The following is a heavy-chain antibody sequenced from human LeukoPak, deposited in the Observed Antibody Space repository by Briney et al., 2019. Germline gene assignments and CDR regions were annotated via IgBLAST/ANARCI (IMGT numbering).Heavy chain of an antibody. D-gene: IGHD3-22*01. Sequence: GGSLRLSCAASGFTFRHYWMSWVRQAPGKGLEWVANMNQDGREKYYVDSVKGRFTITRDNAKNSLYLQMNSLRAEDTAVYYCARGKIPYYYDSSGYYYPLGGMDVWGQGTTVTVSS. J-gene: IGHJ6*02. CDR3: ARGKIPYYYDSSGYYYPLGGMDV. CDR1: GFTFRHYW. CDR2: MNQDGREK. V-gene: IGHV3-7*04.